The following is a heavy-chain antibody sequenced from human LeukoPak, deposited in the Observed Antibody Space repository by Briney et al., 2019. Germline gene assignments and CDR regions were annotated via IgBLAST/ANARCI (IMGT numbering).Heavy chain of an antibody. CDR3: ARDSDGSGSYGH. Sequence: SETLSLTCTVSGGSIRSSYYYWGWIRQPPGKGLEWIGSIYDSGSTYYNPSLKSRVTISVDTSKNQFSLKLNSVTAADTAVYYCARDSDGSGSYGHWGQGTLVTVSS. CDR2: IYDSGST. D-gene: IGHD3-10*01. CDR1: GGSIRSSYYY. V-gene: IGHV4-39*07. J-gene: IGHJ4*02.